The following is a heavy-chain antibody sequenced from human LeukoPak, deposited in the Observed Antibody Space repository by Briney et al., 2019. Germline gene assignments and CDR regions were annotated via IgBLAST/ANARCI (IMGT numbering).Heavy chain of an antibody. Sequence: SVKVSCKASGGTFSSYAISWVRQAPGQGLEWMGGIIPIFGTANYAQKFQGRVTITADKSTSTAYMELSSLRSEDTAVYYCAKSRSVLMVYAMVRGNYYYYMDVWGKGTTVTVSS. CDR1: GGTFSSYA. V-gene: IGHV1-69*06. CDR2: IIPIFGTA. CDR3: AKSRSVLMVYAMVRGNYYYYMDV. J-gene: IGHJ6*03. D-gene: IGHD2-8*01.